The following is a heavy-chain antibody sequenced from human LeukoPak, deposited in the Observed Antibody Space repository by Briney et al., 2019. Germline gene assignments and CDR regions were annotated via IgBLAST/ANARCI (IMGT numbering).Heavy chain of an antibody. D-gene: IGHD3-22*01. J-gene: IGHJ4*02. Sequence: GGSLRLSCAASGFTFSSYAMSWVRQAPGKGLEWVSAISGSGGSTYYADSVKGRFTISRDNSKNTLYLQMNSLRAEDTAVYYCAKDVTYYYDSSGPFDYWGQGTLVTVFS. CDR2: ISGSGGST. V-gene: IGHV3-23*01. CDR3: AKDVTYYYDSSGPFDY. CDR1: GFTFSSYA.